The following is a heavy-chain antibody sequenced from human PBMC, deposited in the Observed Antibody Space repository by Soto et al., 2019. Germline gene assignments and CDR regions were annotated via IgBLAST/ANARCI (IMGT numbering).Heavy chain of an antibody. CDR2: ISASGGRT. CDR3: AKARALLRAFDI. D-gene: IGHD1-26*01. CDR1: GFTFTNYA. J-gene: IGHJ3*02. Sequence: PGGSLRLSCAASGFTFTNYAMSWVRQTPGKGLEWVSGISASGGRTYYADSVKGRFTISRDNSKNTMYLQMNSLRAEETPMHNCAKARALLRAFDIWGQGTMVTVSS. V-gene: IGHV3-23*01.